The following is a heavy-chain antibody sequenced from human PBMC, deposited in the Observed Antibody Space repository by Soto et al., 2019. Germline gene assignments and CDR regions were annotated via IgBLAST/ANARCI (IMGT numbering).Heavy chain of an antibody. CDR1: GFDFSNSW. CDR2: INSDGSGT. D-gene: IGHD2-15*01. J-gene: IGHJ6*02. V-gene: IGHV3-74*01. CDR3: AKDTAYAMDV. Sequence: EVQLVESGGGLVQPGGSLRLSCAASGFDFSNSWIHWVRQGPGKGLVWVSHINSDGSGTTYADSVKGRFTISRDNAKNTVYLQMNSLRAEDTAVYYCAKDTAYAMDVWGQGNRVTVSS.